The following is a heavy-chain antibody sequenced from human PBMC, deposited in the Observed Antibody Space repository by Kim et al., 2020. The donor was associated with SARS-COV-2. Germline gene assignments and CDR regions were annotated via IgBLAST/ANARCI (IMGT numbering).Heavy chain of an antibody. CDR1: GFTFGDYA. V-gene: IGHV3-49*04. J-gene: IGHJ4*02. CDR2: IRSKAYGGTT. CDR3: TSFRGYGSGSYYNTVDY. Sequence: GGSLRLSCTASGFTFGDYAMSWVRQAPGKGLEWVGFIRSKAYGGTTEYAASVKGRFTISRDDSKSIAYLQMNSLKTEDTAVYYCTSFRGYGSGSYYNTVDYWGQGTLVTVSS. D-gene: IGHD3-10*01.